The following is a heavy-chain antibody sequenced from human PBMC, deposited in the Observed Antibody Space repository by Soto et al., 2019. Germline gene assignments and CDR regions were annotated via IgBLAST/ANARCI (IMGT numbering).Heavy chain of an antibody. Sequence: QIQLVQSGGEVERPGASVTVSCEASGYIFTTYGLSWVRQTPAHGLEWMGWISTDSGYTQYSQLLQGRVTMTRDTSTNTAYMELRDLTFDDTGLYYCARDRPPGSLYGMDAWGQGTAVTVSS. V-gene: IGHV1-18*01. CDR2: ISTDSGYT. CDR1: GYIFTTYG. CDR3: ARDRPPGSLYGMDA. J-gene: IGHJ6*02.